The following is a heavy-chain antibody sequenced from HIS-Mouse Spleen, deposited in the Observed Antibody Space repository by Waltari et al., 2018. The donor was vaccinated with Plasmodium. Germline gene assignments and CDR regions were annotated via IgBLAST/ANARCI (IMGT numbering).Heavy chain of an antibody. V-gene: IGHV3-7*01. D-gene: IGHD6-13*01. J-gene: IGHJ2*01. CDR3: ASSWYWYFDL. CDR2: RKQDGSEK. Sequence: EVQLVESGGGLVQPGGSLRLSCAPSGFTFSSYWRSWVRQAPGKGLEWVANRKQDGSEKYYVDSVKGRFTISRDNAKNSLYLQMNSLRADDTAVYYCASSWYWYFDLWGRGTLVTVSS. CDR1: GFTFSSYW.